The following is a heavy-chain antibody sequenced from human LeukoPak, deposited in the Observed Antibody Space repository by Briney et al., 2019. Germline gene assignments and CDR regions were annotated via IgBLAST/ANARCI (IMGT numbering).Heavy chain of an antibody. CDR3: ARREDDFWSGHYDY. J-gene: IGHJ4*02. CDR1: GGSISSSSYY. Sequence: SETLSRTCSVSGGSISSSSYYWGWIRQPPGKGLEWIGSIYYSGSTYYNPSLKSRVTITVDTSKNQFSLKLSSVTAADTAVYYCARREDDFWSGHYDYWGQGTLVTVSS. V-gene: IGHV4-39*01. CDR2: IYYSGST. D-gene: IGHD3-3*01.